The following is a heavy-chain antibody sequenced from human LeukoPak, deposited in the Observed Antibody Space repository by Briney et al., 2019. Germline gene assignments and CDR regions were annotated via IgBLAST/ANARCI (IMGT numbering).Heavy chain of an antibody. J-gene: IGHJ4*02. V-gene: IGHV3-33*01. CDR3: ARDPSIGSLRYFDWLPLDY. CDR1: GFTFSSYG. CDR2: IWYDGSNK. D-gene: IGHD3-9*01. Sequence: GGSLRLSCAASGFTFSSYGMHWVRHAPGKGLEWVAVIWYDGSNKYYADSVKGRFTISRDNSKNTLYLQMNSLRAEDTAVYYCARDPSIGSLRYFDWLPLDYWGQGTLVTVSS.